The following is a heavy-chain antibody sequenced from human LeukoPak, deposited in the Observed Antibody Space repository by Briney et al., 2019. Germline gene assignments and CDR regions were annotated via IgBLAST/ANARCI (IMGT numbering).Heavy chain of an antibody. J-gene: IGHJ5*02. V-gene: IGHV3-23*01. Sequence: GGSLRLSCAATGFTFSSDAMTWVRQVPGKGLEWVSSISGSGSNTHYADSVKGRFTISRDNPQNTLYLQMNSLRAEDAAIYYCARAQYYYDSSGYWPWGQGTLVTVSP. CDR3: ARAQYYYDSSGYWP. D-gene: IGHD3-22*01. CDR2: ISGSGSNT. CDR1: GFTFSSDA.